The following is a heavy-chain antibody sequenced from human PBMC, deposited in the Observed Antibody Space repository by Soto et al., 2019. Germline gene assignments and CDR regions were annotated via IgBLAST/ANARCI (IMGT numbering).Heavy chain of an antibody. Sequence: QVQLLESGPGLVKPSDTLSLTCAVSGYSISSSNWWGWIRQPPGKGLEWIGYIHYSGSTYYNPSLKSRVTMSVDTSKNQLSLKVSSVTAVDTAVYYCARTPSGTLPDHGGVDGWGQGTTVTVSS. CDR1: GYSISSSNW. CDR3: ARTPSGTLPDHGGVDG. J-gene: IGHJ6*02. V-gene: IGHV4-28*01. D-gene: IGHD1-26*01. CDR2: IHYSGST.